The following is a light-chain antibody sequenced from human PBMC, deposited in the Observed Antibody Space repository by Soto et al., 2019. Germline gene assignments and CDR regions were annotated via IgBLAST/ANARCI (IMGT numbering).Light chain of an antibody. CDR1: QSVSSSY. CDR3: QQYGSSYT. V-gene: IGKV3-20*01. Sequence: EIVLTQSPGTLSLSPGERATLSCRASQSVSSSYLAWYQQKPVQAPRLLIYGASSRATGIPDRFSCSGSGTDFTLTISRLEPEDFAVYYCQQYGSSYTFGQGTKLEIK. CDR2: GAS. J-gene: IGKJ2*01.